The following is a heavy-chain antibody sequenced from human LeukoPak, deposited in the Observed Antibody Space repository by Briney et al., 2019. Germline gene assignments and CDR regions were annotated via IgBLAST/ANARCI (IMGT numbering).Heavy chain of an antibody. CDR2: INPSDGTT. V-gene: IGHV1-46*01. Sequence: ASVTVSCTASGYTFTSYYMQWVRQAPGQGLEWMGIINPSDGTTYYIQKFQGRVTITRDTSTSTVYMELSSLRSGDTAIYYCARVFCGGGTCYSRGLIDSWGQGTLVTVSS. J-gene: IGHJ4*02. CDR1: GYTFTSYY. D-gene: IGHD2-15*01. CDR3: ARVFCGGGTCYSRGLIDS.